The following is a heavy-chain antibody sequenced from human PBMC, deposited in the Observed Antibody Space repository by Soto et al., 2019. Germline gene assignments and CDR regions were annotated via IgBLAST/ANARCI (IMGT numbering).Heavy chain of an antibody. J-gene: IGHJ6*02. V-gene: IGHV4-30-4*01. CDR3: ARSMERFSIFGVVPRYYNYGMDV. CDR2: IYDRGSN. CDR1: GGTIISGDYY. Sequence: PSKTISLTCTGSGGTIISGDYYGSWIRQPPGKAREWIVYIYDRGSNAYNPSVESRITISLDTCKNQFSLKLSSVTAADTVVYYCARSMERFSIFGVVPRYYNYGMDVLGQGTTVTVSS. D-gene: IGHD3-3*01.